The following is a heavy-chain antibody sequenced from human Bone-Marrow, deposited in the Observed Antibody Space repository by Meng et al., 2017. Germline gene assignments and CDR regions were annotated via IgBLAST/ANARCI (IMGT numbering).Heavy chain of an antibody. CDR3: ARVKRWLQRGFELDP. V-gene: IGHV4-30-4*08. CDR1: GGSISSVDYF. CDR2: IYHSGST. D-gene: IGHD5-24*01. Sequence: QVQLQESGPGLAKPSQTLALTCNLSGGSISSVDYFVSWIRQPPGKGLEWIGYIYHSGSTYYNPSLESRVTISVDTSKNQFSLKLSSVTAADTAVYYCARVKRWLQRGFELDPWGQGTLVTVSS. J-gene: IGHJ5*02.